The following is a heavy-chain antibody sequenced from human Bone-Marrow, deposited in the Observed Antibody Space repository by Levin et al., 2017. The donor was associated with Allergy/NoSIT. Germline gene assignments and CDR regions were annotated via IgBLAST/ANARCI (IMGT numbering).Heavy chain of an antibody. V-gene: IGHV3-72*01. D-gene: IGHD2-15*01. Sequence: GGSLRLSCAASGFSFSDHYMDWVRQAPGKGLEWIGRSRNKAQSYTTEYAASVKGRFTISRDNSKDSLYLQMNTLKTEDTAVYFCARGDCGGGTCYSAYWGQGTPVTVSS. CDR3: ARGDCGGGTCYSAY. CDR2: SRNKAQSYTT. CDR1: GFSFSDHY. J-gene: IGHJ4*02.